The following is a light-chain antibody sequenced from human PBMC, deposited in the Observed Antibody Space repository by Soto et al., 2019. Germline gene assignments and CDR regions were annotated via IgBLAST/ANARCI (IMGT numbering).Light chain of an antibody. V-gene: IGKV3-20*01. J-gene: IGKJ1*01. CDR2: GVS. Sequence: EIVMTQSPDTLSVYQGERATLSCRASQSVTNNLAWYQQKPGQAPRLLISGVSNRATGTPDRFSGSGSGTDFTLTISSLEPEDFAVFYCHQYGISPPTFGPGTKVDI. CDR3: HQYGISPPT. CDR1: QSVTNN.